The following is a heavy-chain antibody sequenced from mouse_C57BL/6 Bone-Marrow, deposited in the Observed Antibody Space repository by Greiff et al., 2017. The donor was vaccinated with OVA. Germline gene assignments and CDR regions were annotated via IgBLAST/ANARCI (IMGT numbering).Heavy chain of an antibody. D-gene: IGHD4-1*01. CDR1: GYTFTDYY. J-gene: IGHJ1*03. CDR3: ARGLGRGGWYFDV. CDR2: IYPGSGNT. Sequence: VKLQESGAELVRPGASVKLSCKASGYTFTDYYINWVKQRPGQGLEWIARIYPGSGNTYYNEKFKGKATLTAEKSSSTAYMQLSSLTSEDSAVYFCARGLGRGGWYFDVWGTGTTVTVSS. V-gene: IGHV1-76*01.